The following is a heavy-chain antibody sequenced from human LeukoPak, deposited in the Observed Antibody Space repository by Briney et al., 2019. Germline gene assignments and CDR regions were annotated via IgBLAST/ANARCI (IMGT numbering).Heavy chain of an antibody. D-gene: IGHD3-10*01. J-gene: IGHJ6*02. CDR2: IYPADSDT. CDR3: ARLLSGYGSGYGMDV. Sequence: GESLKISCKGSGYSFTSYWIGWVRHMPGKGLEWMGIIYPADSDTRYSPSFQGQVTISADKSISTAYLQWSSLKASDTAMYYCARLLSGYGSGYGMDVWGQGTTVTVSS. V-gene: IGHV5-51*01. CDR1: GYSFTSYW.